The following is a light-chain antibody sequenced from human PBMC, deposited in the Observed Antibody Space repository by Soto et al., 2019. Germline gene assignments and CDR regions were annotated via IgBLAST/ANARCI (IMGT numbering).Light chain of an antibody. CDR1: QVISYY. CDR2: DAS. Sequence: DIRWSQSPSSLSASVGDSVTITFRASQVISYYLAWYQRTPGKAPKLLIYDASSLPSGVPSRFSGSGTGTDFTLTISSLQPEDVGTYYWQKYNGAFTFGPGTKVDIK. CDR3: QKYNGAFT. J-gene: IGKJ3*01. V-gene: IGKV1-27*01.